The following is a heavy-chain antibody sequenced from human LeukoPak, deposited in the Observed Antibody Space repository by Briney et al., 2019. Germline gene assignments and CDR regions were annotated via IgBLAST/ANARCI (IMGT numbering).Heavy chain of an antibody. CDR3: ARSPRGYQLPHKY. J-gene: IGHJ4*02. V-gene: IGHV1-69*01. CDR2: IIPIFGTA. CDR1: GGTFSSYA. Sequence: GSSVKVCCKASGGTFSSYAISWVRQAPGQGLEWMGGIIPIFGTANYAQKFQGRVTITADESTSTAYMELSSLRSEDTAVYYCARSPRGYQLPHKYWGQGTLVTVSS. D-gene: IGHD2-2*01.